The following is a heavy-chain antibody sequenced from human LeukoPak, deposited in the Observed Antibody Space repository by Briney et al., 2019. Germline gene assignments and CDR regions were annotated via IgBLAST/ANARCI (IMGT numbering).Heavy chain of an antibody. D-gene: IGHD3-16*02. CDR3: ARDFFAFGGVIALLDY. CDR2: IKQDGSEK. Sequence: GGSLRLSCAASGFTFSSYWMSWVRQAPGKGREWVANIKQDGSEKYYVDSVKGRFTISRDNAKNSLYLQMNSLRDEDTAVYYCARDFFAFGGVIALLDYWGQGTLVTVSS. CDR1: GFTFSSYW. J-gene: IGHJ4*02. V-gene: IGHV3-7*01.